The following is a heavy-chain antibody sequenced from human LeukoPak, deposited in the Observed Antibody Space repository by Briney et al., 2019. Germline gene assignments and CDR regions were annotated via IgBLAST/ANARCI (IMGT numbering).Heavy chain of an antibody. Sequence: ASVKVSCKASGYTFTNYAMNWVRQAPGQGLEWMGWINTNTGNPTYAQGLTGRFVFSLDTSVSTAYLQISSLKAEDTAVYYCARGRVWGSYRAFDYWGQGTLVTVSS. D-gene: IGHD3-16*02. J-gene: IGHJ4*02. CDR3: ARGRVWGSYRAFDY. CDR1: GYTFTNYA. CDR2: INTNTGNP. V-gene: IGHV7-4-1*02.